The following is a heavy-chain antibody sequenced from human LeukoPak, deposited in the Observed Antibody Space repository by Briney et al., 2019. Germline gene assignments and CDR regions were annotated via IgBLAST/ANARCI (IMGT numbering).Heavy chain of an antibody. Sequence: GGSLRLSCAASGFTFSNYAMSWVRQAPGRGLEWVSVISASGGSTYYADSVKGRFTISRDYSRNTVYLQMNSLRADDTAVYYCAKDCAIGVWFGECALDFRGQGTLVTVSS. CDR2: ISASGGST. CDR1: GFTFSNYA. D-gene: IGHD3-10*01. V-gene: IGHV3-23*01. CDR3: AKDCAIGVWFGECALDF. J-gene: IGHJ4*02.